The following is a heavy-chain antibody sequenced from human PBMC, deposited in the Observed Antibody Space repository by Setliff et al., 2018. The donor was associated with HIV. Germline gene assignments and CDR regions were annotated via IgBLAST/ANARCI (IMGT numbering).Heavy chain of an antibody. D-gene: IGHD2-8*01. CDR1: GYTFTNYG. J-gene: IGHJ6*03. Sequence: GASVKVSCKASGYTFTNYGISWVRQAPGQGLEWMGWIDSNNGNRNFAQKFRGRVTMTTDISTNTAYMEVRSLSFDDTAVYYCVRLTADRTNYYYYMDVWGKGTTVTVSS. CDR3: VRLTADRTNYYYYMDV. V-gene: IGHV1-18*01. CDR2: IDSNNGNR.